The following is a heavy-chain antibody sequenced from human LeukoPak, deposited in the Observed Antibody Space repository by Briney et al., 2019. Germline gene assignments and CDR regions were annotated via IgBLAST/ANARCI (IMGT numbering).Heavy chain of an antibody. J-gene: IGHJ4*02. CDR1: GFTFDDYA. D-gene: IGHD6-13*01. Sequence: GRSLRLSCAASGFTFDDYAMHWVRQAPGKGLEWVSGISWNSGSKGYADSVKGRFTISRDNVKSSLYPQMNSLRAEDTALYYCAKDISSSPGRGTYYFDYWGQGTLVTVSS. V-gene: IGHV3-9*01. CDR2: ISWNSGSK. CDR3: AKDISSSPGRGTYYFDY.